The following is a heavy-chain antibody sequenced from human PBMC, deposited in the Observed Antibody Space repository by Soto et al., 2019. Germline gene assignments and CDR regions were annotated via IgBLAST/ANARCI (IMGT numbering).Heavy chain of an antibody. CDR1: GGSISSSNW. V-gene: IGHV4-4*02. CDR2: IYHSGST. J-gene: IGHJ4*02. CDR3: ARMPTGGSVGHYYFDY. Sequence: SETLSLTCAVSGGSISSSNWWSWVRQPPGKGLEWIGEIYHSGSTNYNPSLKSRVTISVDTSKNQFSLKLSSVTAADTAVYYCARMPTGGSVGHYYFDYWGQGTLVTVSS. D-gene: IGHD2-15*01.